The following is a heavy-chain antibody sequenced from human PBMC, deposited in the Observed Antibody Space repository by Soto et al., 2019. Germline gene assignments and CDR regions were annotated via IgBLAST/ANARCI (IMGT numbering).Heavy chain of an antibody. CDR3: ARAPRVVGATKKFDY. J-gene: IGHJ4*02. D-gene: IGHD1-26*01. V-gene: IGHV4-4*02. Sequence: QVQLQESGPGLVKPSGTLSLTCAVSGGSISSSNWWSWVRQPPGKGLEWIGEIYHSGSTNYNPSLKSRVTISVDKSKNQLALKLSTVTAADTAVYYCARAPRVVGATKKFDYWGQGPLVTVSS. CDR2: IYHSGST. CDR1: GGSISSSNW.